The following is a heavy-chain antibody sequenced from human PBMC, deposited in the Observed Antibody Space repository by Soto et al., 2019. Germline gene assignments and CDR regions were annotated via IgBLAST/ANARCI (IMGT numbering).Heavy chain of an antibody. V-gene: IGHV3-23*01. Sequence: EVQLLESGGGLVQPGGSLRLTCAVYGFTLSSYAMNWVRQAPGKGLEWVSGLSGSEDSTRYADSAKGRFTISRDNSKNTLYLQMNSLRVEDTAVYYCAKGKPGVILAVPLDCWGQGSLVTVSS. CDR2: LSGSEDST. CDR1: GFTLSSYA. CDR3: AKGKPGVILAVPLDC. J-gene: IGHJ4*02. D-gene: IGHD2-2*01.